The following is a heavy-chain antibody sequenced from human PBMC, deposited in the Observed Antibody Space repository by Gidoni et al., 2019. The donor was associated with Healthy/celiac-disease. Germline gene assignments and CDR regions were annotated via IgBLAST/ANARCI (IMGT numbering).Heavy chain of an antibody. Sequence: QVQLQQWGAGLLKPSETLSLTCAVYGGSFSGYYWSWIRQPPGKGLEWIGEINHSGSTNYNPSLKSRVTISVDTSKNQFSLKLSSVTAADTAVYYCARGRINTKTMVRGVSYFDYWGQGTLVTVSS. V-gene: IGHV4-34*01. CDR3: ARGRINTKTMVRGVSYFDY. CDR1: GGSFSGYY. D-gene: IGHD3-10*01. J-gene: IGHJ4*02. CDR2: INHSGST.